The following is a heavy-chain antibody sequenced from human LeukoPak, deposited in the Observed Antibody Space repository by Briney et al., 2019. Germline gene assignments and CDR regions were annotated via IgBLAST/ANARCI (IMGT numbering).Heavy chain of an antibody. CDR3: ARVTFGGVIAAFGI. Sequence: SETLSLTCTVSGGSISSGSYYWSWIRQPAGKGLEWIGRIYTSGSTNYNPSLKSRVTISVDTSKNQFSLKLSSVTAADTAVYYCARVTFGGVIAAFGIWGQGTMVTVSS. J-gene: IGHJ3*02. CDR1: GGSISSGSYY. V-gene: IGHV4-61*02. D-gene: IGHD3-16*02. CDR2: IYTSGST.